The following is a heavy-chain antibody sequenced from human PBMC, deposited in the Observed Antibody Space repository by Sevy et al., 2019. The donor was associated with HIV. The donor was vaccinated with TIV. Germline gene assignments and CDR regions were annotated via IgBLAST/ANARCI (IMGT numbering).Heavy chain of an antibody. J-gene: IGHJ4*02. V-gene: IGHV1-18*01. CDR1: GYTFTSYR. CDR3: ARDDCSSLSCHGSLLY. Sequence: ASVKVSCKASGYTFTSYRISWVRQAPGQGLEWMGWISTLDVNTNNAQRFQGRVTMTTDTSTNTAYMELRSLRSDDTAVYYCARDDCSSLSCHGSLLYWGQGTLVTVSS. D-gene: IGHD2-2*01. CDR2: ISTLDVNT.